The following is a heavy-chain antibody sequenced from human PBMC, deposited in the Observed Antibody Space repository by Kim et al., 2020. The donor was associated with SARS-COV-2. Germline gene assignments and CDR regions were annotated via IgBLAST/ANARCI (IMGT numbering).Heavy chain of an antibody. CDR2: T. J-gene: IGHJ4*02. V-gene: IGHV3-74*01. Sequence: TGYADSVKGRFTISRDNAKNTLYLQMNRRRLEDTAVYYCARGYGSGTNYWGQGTLVTVST. CDR3: ARGYGSGTNY. D-gene: IGHD3-10*01.